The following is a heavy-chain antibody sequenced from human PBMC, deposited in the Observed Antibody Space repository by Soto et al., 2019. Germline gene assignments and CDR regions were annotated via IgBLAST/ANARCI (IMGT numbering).Heavy chain of an antibody. J-gene: IGHJ4*02. V-gene: IGHV4-59*04. CDR2: IYYSGST. Sequence: SETLSLTCTVSGGSISSYYWSWIRQPPGKGLEWIGYIYYSGSTYYNPSLKSRVTISVDTSKNQFSLKLSSVTAADTAVYYCARHSSYYYDSSGYYGYWGQGTLVTVSS. CDR3: ARHSSYYYDSSGYYGY. D-gene: IGHD3-22*01. CDR1: GGSISSYY.